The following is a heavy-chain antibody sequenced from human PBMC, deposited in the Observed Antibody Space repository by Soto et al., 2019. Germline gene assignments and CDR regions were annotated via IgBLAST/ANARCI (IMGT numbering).Heavy chain of an antibody. CDR2: ISYDGSNK. CDR1: GFTLSSYG. J-gene: IGHJ4*02. V-gene: IGHV3-30*18. CDR3: SKVFSYTSSSPLSY. Sequence: GGSLRLSCAGSGFTLSSYGMHWGRQAPGKGLEWVAVISYDGSNKYYADSVKGRFTISRDNSKNTLYMQMNSLRAEDTAGYYYSKVFSYTSSSPLSYSGQGTLVTVSS. D-gene: IGHD6-6*01.